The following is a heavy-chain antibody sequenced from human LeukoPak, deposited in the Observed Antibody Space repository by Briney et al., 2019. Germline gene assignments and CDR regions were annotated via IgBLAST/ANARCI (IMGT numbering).Heavy chain of an antibody. CDR1: GFTFSSYE. J-gene: IGHJ4*02. D-gene: IGHD3-22*01. V-gene: IGHV3-48*03. CDR2: ISSSGSTI. Sequence: GGSLRLSCAASGFTFSSYEMNWVRQAPGKGLEWVSYISSSGSTIYYADSVKGRFTISRDNAKTSLYLQMNSLRAEDTAVYYCASREANYYYDSSGYYDGWGQGTLVTVSS. CDR3: ASREANYYYDSSGYYDG.